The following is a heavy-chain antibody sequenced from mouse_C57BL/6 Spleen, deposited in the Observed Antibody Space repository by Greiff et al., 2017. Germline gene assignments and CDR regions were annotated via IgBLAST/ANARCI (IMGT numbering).Heavy chain of an antibody. J-gene: IGHJ4*01. D-gene: IGHD1-1*01. V-gene: IGHV1-53*01. Sequence: QVQLQQPGTELVKPGASVKLSCKASGYTFTSYWMPWVKQRPGQGLEWIGNINPSNGGTNYNEKFKSKATLTVDKSSSTAYMQLSSLTSEDSAVYYCARYPYYGSSKSAMDYWGQGTSVTVSS. CDR3: ARYPYYGSSKSAMDY. CDR2: INPSNGGT. CDR1: GYTFTSYW.